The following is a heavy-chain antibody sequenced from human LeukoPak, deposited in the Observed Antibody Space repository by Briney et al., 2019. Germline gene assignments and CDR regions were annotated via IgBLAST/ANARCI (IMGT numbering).Heavy chain of an antibody. J-gene: IGHJ5*02. V-gene: IGHV4-59*12. CDR1: GGSTSSYY. CDR2: IYYSGST. D-gene: IGHD3-10*01. CDR3: ARDKYYGSGNYGKYNWFDP. Sequence: SETLSLTCTVSGGSTSSYYWSWIRQPPGKGLEWIGSIYYSGSTYYNPSLKSRVTISVDTSKNQFSLKLSSVTAADTAVYYCARDKYYGSGNYGKYNWFDPWGQGALVTVSS.